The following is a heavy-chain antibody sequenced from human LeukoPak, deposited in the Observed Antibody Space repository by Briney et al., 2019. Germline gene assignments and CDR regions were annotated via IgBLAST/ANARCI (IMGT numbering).Heavy chain of an antibody. D-gene: IGHD2-21*02. Sequence: PGGTLRLSCAASGFTFSSYGMSWVRQAPGKGLEWVSAISGSGGSTYYADSVKGRFTISRDNSKNTLYLQMNSLRAEDTAVYYCAKDACGGDCYLQYFDYWGQGTLVTVSS. V-gene: IGHV3-23*01. CDR1: GFTFSSYG. CDR2: ISGSGGST. CDR3: AKDACGGDCYLQYFDY. J-gene: IGHJ4*02.